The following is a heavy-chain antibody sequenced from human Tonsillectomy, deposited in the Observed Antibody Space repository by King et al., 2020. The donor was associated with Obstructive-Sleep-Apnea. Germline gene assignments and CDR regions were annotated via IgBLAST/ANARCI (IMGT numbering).Heavy chain of an antibody. CDR2: IRYDGRDK. D-gene: IGHD1-1*01. CDR1: GFTFSSYG. V-gene: IGHV3-30*02. Sequence: VQLVESGGGVVQPGGSLRLSCAASGFTFSSYGMHLVRQAPGKGLEGVAFIRYDGRDKCYADSVKGRFTIPRDNSKNTLYLQMNSLRAEDTAVYYCAKEGTTGTTGSAFDIWGQGTMVTVSS. CDR3: AKEGTTGTTGSAFDI. J-gene: IGHJ3*02.